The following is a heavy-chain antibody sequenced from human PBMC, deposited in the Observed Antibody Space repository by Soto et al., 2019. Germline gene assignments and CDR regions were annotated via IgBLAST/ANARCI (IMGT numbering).Heavy chain of an antibody. CDR1: GYTFTIYY. D-gene: IGHD6-19*01. J-gene: IGHJ4*02. V-gene: IGHV1-46*01. CDR3: ARDRRSPYSSGWYYFDY. Sequence: ASVKVSCKATGYTFTIYYMRWVRQASGQGLEWMGIINPSGGSTSYAQKFQGRVTMTRDTSTSTVYMELSSLRSEDTAVYYCARDRRSPYSSGWYYFDYWGEGTLVTVHS. CDR2: INPSGGST.